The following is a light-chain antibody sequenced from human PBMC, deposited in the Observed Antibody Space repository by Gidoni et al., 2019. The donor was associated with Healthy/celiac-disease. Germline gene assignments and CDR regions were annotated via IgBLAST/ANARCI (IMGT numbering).Light chain of an antibody. Sequence: DRVTITCRASQSISSYLNWYQQKPGKAPKLLIYAASSLQSGVPSRFSGSGSGTDFTLTISSLQPEDFATYHCQQSYSTPRTFGQGTKVEIK. CDR3: QQSYSTPRT. V-gene: IGKV1-39*01. CDR1: QSISSY. CDR2: AAS. J-gene: IGKJ1*01.